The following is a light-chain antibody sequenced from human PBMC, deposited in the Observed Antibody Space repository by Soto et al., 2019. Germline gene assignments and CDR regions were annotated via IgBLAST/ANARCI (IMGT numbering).Light chain of an antibody. CDR1: QSVSSNY. V-gene: IGKV3-20*01. CDR2: GAS. CDR3: QQYGSSPDT. Sequence: EIVLTQSPGTLSLSPGERATLSCRASQSVSSNYLAWYQQKPGQAPRLLIYGASSRATGIPDRFSGSGSGTDFTLTINRLEPEDFAVYFWQQYGSSPDTFGQGTKLEIK. J-gene: IGKJ2*01.